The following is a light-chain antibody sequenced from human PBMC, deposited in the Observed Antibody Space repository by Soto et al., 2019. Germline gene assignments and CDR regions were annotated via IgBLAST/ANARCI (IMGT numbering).Light chain of an antibody. CDR3: QQTYSTLTIT. CDR2: AAS. V-gene: IGKV1-39*01. Sequence: DIQMTQSPSSLSASVGDRVTITCRASESIDRHLNWYQQKPGKAPKVLIYAASSLQNGVPSRFRSGGSGTDFTLTISNLQPEDFATYYCQQTYSTLTITFRQGTRLEI. J-gene: IGKJ5*01. CDR1: ESIDRH.